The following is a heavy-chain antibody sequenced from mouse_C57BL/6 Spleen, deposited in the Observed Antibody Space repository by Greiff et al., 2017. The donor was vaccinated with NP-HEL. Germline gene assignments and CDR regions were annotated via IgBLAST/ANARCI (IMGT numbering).Heavy chain of an antibody. Sequence: VQLQQPGAELVRPGTSVKLSCKASGYTFTSYWMHWVKQRPGQGLEWIGVIDPSDSYTNYNQKFKGKATLTVDTSSSTAYMQLSSLTSEDSAAYYCARYDTTVVADWYFDVWGTGTTVTVSS. CDR2: IDPSDSYT. D-gene: IGHD1-1*01. J-gene: IGHJ1*03. V-gene: IGHV1-59*01. CDR1: GYTFTSYW. CDR3: ARYDTTVVADWYFDV.